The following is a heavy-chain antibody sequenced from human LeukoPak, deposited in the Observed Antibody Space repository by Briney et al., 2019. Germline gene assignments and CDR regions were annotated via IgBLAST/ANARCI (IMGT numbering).Heavy chain of an antibody. Sequence: GGSLRLSCAASGFTFSTYAMSWVRRAPGKGLEWVSTVSGSGSSAYYADSVKGRFSISRDNAKNSLYLQMNSLRAEDTALYYCASHYGDYSFDYWGQGTLVTVSS. CDR2: VSGSGSSA. J-gene: IGHJ4*02. V-gene: IGHV3-23*01. CDR1: GFTFSTYA. CDR3: ASHYGDYSFDY. D-gene: IGHD4-17*01.